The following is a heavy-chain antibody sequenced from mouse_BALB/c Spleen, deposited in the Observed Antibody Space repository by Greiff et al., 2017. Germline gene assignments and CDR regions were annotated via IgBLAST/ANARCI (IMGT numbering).Heavy chain of an antibody. CDR3: ARDYPFAY. V-gene: IGHV1-20*02. D-gene: IGHD5-5*01. CDR2: INPYNGDT. Sequence: EVMLVESGPELVKPGASVKISCKASGYSFTGYFMNWVMQSHGKSLEWIGRINPYNGDTFYNQKFKGKATLTVDKSSSTAHMELRSLASEDSAVYYCARDYPFAYWGQGTLVTVSA. J-gene: IGHJ3*01. CDR1: GYSFTGYF.